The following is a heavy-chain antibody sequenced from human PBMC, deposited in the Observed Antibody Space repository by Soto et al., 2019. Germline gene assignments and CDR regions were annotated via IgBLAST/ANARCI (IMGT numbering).Heavy chain of an antibody. Sequence: ETLSLTCTVSGASISSGGYWGWIRPYPGEGLEWIGYIYYSGSTNYNPSLKSRVTISVDTSKNQFSLKLSSVTAADTAVYYCARSTYCSGGSCYLTFFDYWGQGTLVTVSS. D-gene: IGHD2-15*01. CDR2: IYYSGST. V-gene: IGHV4-61*08. J-gene: IGHJ4*02. CDR1: GASISSGGY. CDR3: ARSTYCSGGSCYLTFFDY.